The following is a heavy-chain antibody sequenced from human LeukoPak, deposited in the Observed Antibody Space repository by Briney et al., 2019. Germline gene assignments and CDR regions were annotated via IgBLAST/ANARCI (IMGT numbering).Heavy chain of an antibody. V-gene: IGHV3-33*01. CDR1: GFTFSSYG. Sequence: PGGSLRLSCAASGFTFSSYGMHWVRQAPGKGLEWVAVIWYDGSNKYYADSVKGRFTISRDNSKNTLYLQMNSLRAEDTAVYYCARDVGSSWYFDYWGQGTLVTASS. J-gene: IGHJ4*02. CDR3: ARDVGSSWYFDY. CDR2: IWYDGSNK. D-gene: IGHD6-13*01.